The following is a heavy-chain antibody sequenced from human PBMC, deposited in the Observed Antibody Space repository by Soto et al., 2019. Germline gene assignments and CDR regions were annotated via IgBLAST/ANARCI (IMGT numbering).Heavy chain of an antibody. J-gene: IGHJ4*02. CDR3: ARVAY. CDR1: GFTFSTYG. V-gene: IGHV3-21*01. CDR2: ISSGSSDT. Sequence: GVSLRISCAASGFTFSTYGMHWVRQVPGKGLEWVASISSGSSDTWYADSVKGRFIISRDNAQNSLFLQMNTLRPEDTAMYYCARVAYWGPGTQVPVSS.